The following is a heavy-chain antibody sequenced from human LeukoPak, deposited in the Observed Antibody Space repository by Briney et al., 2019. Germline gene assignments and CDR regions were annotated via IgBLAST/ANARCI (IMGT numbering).Heavy chain of an antibody. J-gene: IGHJ4*02. CDR3: ARADRDYFGAGTYWGYFDY. CDR1: GFTSGSYS. D-gene: IGHD3-10*01. CDR2: LSSSSIYM. V-gene: IGHV3-21*01. Sequence: GGSLRLSCAASGFTSGSYSMNWVRQTPGKGLEWVSSLSSSSIYMYYADSLEGRFTISRDNAKNSLFLQMNSLRAEDTAVYYCARADRDYFGAGTYWGYFDYWGQGTLVTVSS.